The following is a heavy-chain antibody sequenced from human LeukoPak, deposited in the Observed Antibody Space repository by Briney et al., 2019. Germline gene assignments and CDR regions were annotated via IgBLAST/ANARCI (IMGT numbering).Heavy chain of an antibody. CDR3: ARDGDRALIS. V-gene: IGHV4-34*01. CDR1: GGSFSGYY. D-gene: IGHD3-22*01. Sequence: KPSETLSLTCAVYGGSFSGYYWSWIRQPPGKGLEWIGEINHSGSTNYNPSLKSRVTISVDTSKNQFSLKLSSVTAADTAVYYCARDGDRALISWGQGTLVTVSS. J-gene: IGHJ5*02. CDR2: INHSGST.